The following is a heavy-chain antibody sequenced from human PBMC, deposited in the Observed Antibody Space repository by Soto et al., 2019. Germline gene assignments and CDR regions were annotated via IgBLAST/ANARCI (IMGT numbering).Heavy chain of an antibody. CDR2: ISGSGGST. CDR1: GFTFSSYA. J-gene: IGHJ4*02. D-gene: IGHD2-15*01. V-gene: IGHV3-23*01. Sequence: GGSLRLSCAASGFTFSSYAMSWVRQAPGKGLEWVSAISGSGGSTYYADSVKGRFTISRDNSKNTLYLQMNSLRAEDTAVYYCAKEWDIVVVVAALPPDYWGQGTLVTVSS. CDR3: AKEWDIVVVVAALPPDY.